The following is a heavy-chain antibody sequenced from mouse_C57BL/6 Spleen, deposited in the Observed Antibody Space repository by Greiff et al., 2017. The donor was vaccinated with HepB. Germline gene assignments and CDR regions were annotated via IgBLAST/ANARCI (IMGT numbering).Heavy chain of an antibody. V-gene: IGHV1-26*01. CDR2: INPNNGGT. CDR1: GYTFTDYY. J-gene: IGHJ4*01. Sequence: EVQLQQSGPELVKPGASVKISCKASGYTFTDYYMNWVKQSHGKSLEWIGDINPNNGGTSYNQKFKGKATLTVDKSSSTAYMELRSLTSEDSAVYDCAKRGDYYAMDYWGQGTSVTVSS. CDR3: AKRGDYYAMDY.